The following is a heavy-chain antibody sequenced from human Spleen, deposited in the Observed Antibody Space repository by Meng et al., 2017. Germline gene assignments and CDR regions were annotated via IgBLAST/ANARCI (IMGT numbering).Heavy chain of an antibody. V-gene: IGHV7-4-1*02. D-gene: IGHD1-26*01. CDR3: VRVKSQWEIIDY. J-gene: IGHJ4*02. CDR2: INTNTLNP. CDR1: GYTFTNSP. Sequence: QVQPVKSWSELKKPGASVKVSCKAAGYTFTNSPINWVRQGPGQGLEWMGWINTNTLNPTYAQGFTGRFVFSLDTSVSTAYLQITSLKTEDTAMYYCVRVKSQWEIIDYWGQGTLVTVSS.